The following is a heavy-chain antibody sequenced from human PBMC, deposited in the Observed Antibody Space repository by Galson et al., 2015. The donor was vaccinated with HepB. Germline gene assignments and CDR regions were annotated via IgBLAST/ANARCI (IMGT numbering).Heavy chain of an antibody. Sequence: SLRLSCAASGFTFSSYAMSWVRQAPGKGLEWVSAISGSGGSTYYADSVKGRFTISRDNSKNTLYLQMNSLRAEDTAVYYCAKLYSGSYYFDYWGQGTLVTVSS. V-gene: IGHV3-23*01. D-gene: IGHD1-26*01. CDR3: AKLYSGSYYFDY. CDR1: GFTFSSYA. J-gene: IGHJ4*02. CDR2: ISGSGGST.